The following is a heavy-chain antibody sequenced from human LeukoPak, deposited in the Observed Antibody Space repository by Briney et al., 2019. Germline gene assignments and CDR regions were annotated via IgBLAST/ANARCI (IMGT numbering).Heavy chain of an antibody. J-gene: IGHJ4*02. D-gene: IGHD6-19*01. CDR2: IYSGGSA. Sequence: QPGGSLRLSCAASGFTVSSNYMSWVRQAPGKGLEWVSVIYSGGSAFYADSVQGRFTISRDNSNNTLFLQMNRLRVEDTAVYYCARVGYTSGWYGNWGQGTLVTVSS. V-gene: IGHV3-66*01. CDR1: GFTVSSNY. CDR3: ARVGYTSGWYGN.